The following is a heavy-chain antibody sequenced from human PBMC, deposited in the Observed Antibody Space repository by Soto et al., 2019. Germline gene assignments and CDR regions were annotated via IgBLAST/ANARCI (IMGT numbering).Heavy chain of an antibody. CDR2: IYHSGST. J-gene: IGHJ4*02. V-gene: IGHV4-30-2*01. Sequence: SETLSLTCAVSGGSISSGGYSWSWIRQPPGKGLEWIGYIYHSGSTYYNPSLKSRVTISVDRSKNQFSLKLSSVTAADTAVYYCARTPTVYYYFDYWGQGTLVTVSS. CDR1: GGSISSGGYS. D-gene: IGHD4-17*01. CDR3: ARTPTVYYYFDY.